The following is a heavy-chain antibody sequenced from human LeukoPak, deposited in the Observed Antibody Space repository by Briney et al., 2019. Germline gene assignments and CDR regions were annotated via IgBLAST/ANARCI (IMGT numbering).Heavy chain of an antibody. Sequence: SETLSLTCAVYGGSFSGYYWSWIRQPPGKGLEWIGEINHSGSTNYNPSLKSRVTISVDTSKNQFSLKLSSVTAADTAVYYCARGEVVPAAVTWGQGTLVTVSS. V-gene: IGHV4-34*01. CDR3: ARGEVVPAAVT. D-gene: IGHD2-2*01. CDR2: INHSGST. J-gene: IGHJ5*02. CDR1: GGSFSGYY.